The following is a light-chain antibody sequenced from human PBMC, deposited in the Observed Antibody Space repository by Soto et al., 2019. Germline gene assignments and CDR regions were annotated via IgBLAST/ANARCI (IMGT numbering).Light chain of an antibody. CDR1: QSISSN. Sequence: EIVMTQSPATLSMSPGERANLSCRASQSISSNLAWYQQKPGQAPRLLIYGESTRATGIPARFSGSGSGTEFTLTISSLQSEDFAVYYCQQYNNWPTTFGQGTKVEIK. CDR2: GES. J-gene: IGKJ1*01. CDR3: QQYNNWPTT. V-gene: IGKV3-15*01.